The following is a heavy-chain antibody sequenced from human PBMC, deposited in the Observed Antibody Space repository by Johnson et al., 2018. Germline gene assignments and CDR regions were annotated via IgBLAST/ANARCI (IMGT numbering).Heavy chain of an antibody. CDR2: IKKDGTEK. Sequence: EERLVEAGGGLVQPGGSLRLSCAASGFTFSTYWMTWVRQTPGKGLEWVANIKKDGTEKYYVDSVKGRFTISRDNAKNSLYLQMDNLKAEDTAVYYCTRDYFYFDNWGQGILVTVSS. D-gene: IGHD2/OR15-2a*01. J-gene: IGHJ4*02. CDR3: TRDYFYFDN. V-gene: IGHV3-7*01. CDR1: GFTFSTYW.